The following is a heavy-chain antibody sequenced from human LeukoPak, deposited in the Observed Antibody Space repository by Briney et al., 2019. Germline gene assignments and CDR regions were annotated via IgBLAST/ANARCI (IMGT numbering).Heavy chain of an antibody. J-gene: IGHJ4*02. CDR1: GASVSGSPYY. Sequence: SETLSLTCTVSGASVSGSPYYWGWIRQPPGKGLEWIGSIYSSGSTYYNASLQSRVTISIETSKNQISLRLNSVTAADTAIYYCAKSGGYGLIDYWGQGTLVTVSS. V-gene: IGHV4-39*01. CDR2: IYSSGST. D-gene: IGHD1-26*01. CDR3: AKSGGYGLIDY.